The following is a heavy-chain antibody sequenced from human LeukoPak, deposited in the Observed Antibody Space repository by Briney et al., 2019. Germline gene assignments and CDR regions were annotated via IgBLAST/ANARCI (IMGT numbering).Heavy chain of an antibody. CDR3: ARGGGGYSYGLDY. D-gene: IGHD5-18*01. CDR2: IYHSGST. J-gene: IGHJ4*02. CDR1: GGSISSGGYS. Sequence: SETLSLTCAVSGGSISSGGYSWSWIRQPPGKGLEWIEYIYHSGSTYYNPSLKSRVTISVDRSKNQFSLKLSSVTAADTAVYYCARGGGGYSYGLDYWGQGTLVTVSS. V-gene: IGHV4-30-2*01.